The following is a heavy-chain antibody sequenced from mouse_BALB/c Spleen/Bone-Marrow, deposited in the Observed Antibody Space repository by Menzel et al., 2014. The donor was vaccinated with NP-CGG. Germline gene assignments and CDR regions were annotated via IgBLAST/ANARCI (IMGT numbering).Heavy chain of an antibody. D-gene: IGHD1-1*01. CDR1: GYTFTSYT. J-gene: IGHJ2*01. CDR3: ARGGNFDY. Sequence: VKVVESGAELARPGASVKMSCKASGYTFTSYTMHWVKQRPGQGREWIGYINPSSGYTNYNQKFKDKATLTADKSSSTAYMQLSSLTSEDSAVYYCARGGNFDYWGQGTTLTVSS. CDR2: INPSSGYT. V-gene: IGHV1-4*01.